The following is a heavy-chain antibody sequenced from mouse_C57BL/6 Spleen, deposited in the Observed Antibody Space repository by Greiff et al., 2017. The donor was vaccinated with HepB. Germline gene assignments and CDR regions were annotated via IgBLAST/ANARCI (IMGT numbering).Heavy chain of an antibody. Sequence: VKLVESGAELVRPGASVKLSCKASGYTFTDYYINWVKQRPGQGLEWIARIYPGSGNTYYNEKFKGKATLTAEKSSSTAYMQLSSLTSEDSAVYFCARCSSILYAMDYWGQGTSVTVSS. J-gene: IGHJ4*01. V-gene: IGHV1-76*01. D-gene: IGHD1-1*01. CDR1: GYTFTDYY. CDR3: ARCSSILYAMDY. CDR2: IYPGSGNT.